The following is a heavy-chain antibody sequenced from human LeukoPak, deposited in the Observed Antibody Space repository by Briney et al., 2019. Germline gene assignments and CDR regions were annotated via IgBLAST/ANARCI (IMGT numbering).Heavy chain of an antibody. V-gene: IGHV3-9*01. D-gene: IGHD6-13*01. CDR1: GFTFDDYA. CDR3: AKEDGSSWYHFDY. Sequence: GRSLRLSCAASGFTFDDYAMHWVRQAPGKGLEGVSGISWNSGSIGYADSVKGRFTISRDNAKNSLYLQMNSLRAADTALYYCAKEDGSSWYHFDYWGQGTLVTVSS. J-gene: IGHJ4*01. CDR2: ISWNSGSI.